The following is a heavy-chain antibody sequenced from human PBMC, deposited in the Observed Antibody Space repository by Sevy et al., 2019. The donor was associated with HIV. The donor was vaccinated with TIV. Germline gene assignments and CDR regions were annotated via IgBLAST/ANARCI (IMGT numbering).Heavy chain of an antibody. D-gene: IGHD3-22*01. V-gene: IGHV3-7*03. J-gene: IGHJ3*02. CDR2: IKEDGSDK. Sequence: GGSLRLSCAASGFTLSSFWMTWVRQAPGKRLEWVANIKEDGSDKNYLDSVKGRFTISRDNAKNSLYLQMNSLRAEDTAVYYCARDKNHYDRSVYYDAFDIWGQGIMVTVSS. CDR1: GFTLSSFW. CDR3: ARDKNHYDRSVYYDAFDI.